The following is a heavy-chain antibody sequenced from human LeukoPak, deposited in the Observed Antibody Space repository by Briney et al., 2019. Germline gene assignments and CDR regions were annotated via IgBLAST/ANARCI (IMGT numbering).Heavy chain of an antibody. CDR1: GFTFSSYS. CDR3: AKDVDYGDYVVY. Sequence: GGSLRLSCAASGFTFSSYSMNWVRQAPGKGLEWVSYISSSSSTIYYADSVKGRFTISRDNSKNALYLQMNSLRAEDTAIYYCAKDVDYGDYVVYWGQGTLVTVSS. V-gene: IGHV3-48*01. D-gene: IGHD4-17*01. CDR2: ISSSSSTI. J-gene: IGHJ4*02.